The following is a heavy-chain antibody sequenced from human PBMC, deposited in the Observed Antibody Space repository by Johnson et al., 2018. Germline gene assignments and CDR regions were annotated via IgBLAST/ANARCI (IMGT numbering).Heavy chain of an antibody. CDR3: ARDANYGSGRAFDI. J-gene: IGHJ3*02. V-gene: IGHV3-21*01. Sequence: VQLVQSGGGLVKXGGSLRLSCAASGFTFNYFGMNWVRQAPGKGLEWVSSISTSSSNLYYADSVQGRFTISRDNAKNSLYLQMNSLRAEDTAVYYCARDANYGSGRAFDIWGQGAVVTVSS. CDR2: ISTSSSNL. D-gene: IGHD3-10*01. CDR1: GFTFNYFG.